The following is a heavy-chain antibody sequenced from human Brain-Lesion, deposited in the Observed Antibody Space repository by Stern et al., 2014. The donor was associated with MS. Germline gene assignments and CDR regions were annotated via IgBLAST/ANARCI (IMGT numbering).Heavy chain of an antibody. CDR2: VFYSGNT. CDR1: GDSLSSSTFY. J-gene: IGHJ4*02. D-gene: IGHD5-18*01. Sequence: QVQLVESGPGLVKPSDTLSLTCSVSGDSLSSSTFYWGWLRQPPGKGPEWIGSVFYSGNTVYPPALKSRVTISVDTSKNQFSLRRPSVTAADTAVYYCARHQLGYGYAYLRYWGQGTLVTVSS. CDR3: ARHQLGYGYAYLRY. V-gene: IGHV4-39*01.